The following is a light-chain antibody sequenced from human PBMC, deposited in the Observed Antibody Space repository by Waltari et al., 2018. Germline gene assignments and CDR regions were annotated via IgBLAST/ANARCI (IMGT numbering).Light chain of an antibody. CDR2: EVS. J-gene: IGLJ1*01. Sequence: QSALTQPPSASGSPGQSVTISCTGTSSDIGGYKYVSWYRQHPGKGPKLLIYEVSKRPSGVPIRCSGSKSGNTASLTVSGLQAEDEADYYCSSYAGSNNLVFGTGTKVTVL. CDR1: SSDIGGYKY. CDR3: SSYAGSNNLV. V-gene: IGLV2-8*01.